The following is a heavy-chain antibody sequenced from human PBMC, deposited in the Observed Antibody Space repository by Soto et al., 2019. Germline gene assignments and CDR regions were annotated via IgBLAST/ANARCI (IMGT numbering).Heavy chain of an antibody. V-gene: IGHV4-59*01. J-gene: IGHJ6*02. CDR3: ARDMIVVVNSGKDNYCYYGMDV. CDR2: IYYSGST. Sequence: RSLTCTVSGGSISSYYWSWIRQPPGKGLEWLGYIYYSGSTNYNPSLKSRVTISVDTSKNQFSLKLSSVTAADTAVYYCARDMIVVVNSGKDNYCYYGMDVWGQGTTVTVSS. CDR1: GGSISSYY. D-gene: IGHD3-22*01.